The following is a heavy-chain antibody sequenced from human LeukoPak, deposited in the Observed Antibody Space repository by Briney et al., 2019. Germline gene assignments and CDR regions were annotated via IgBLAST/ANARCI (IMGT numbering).Heavy chain of an antibody. Sequence: PSETLSLTCTVSGGSISSYYWSWIRQPAGKGLEWIGRIYTSGSTNYNPSLKSRVTISVDTSKNQFSLKLSSVTAADTAVYYCARGADRGGYCGGDCYPEYFQHWGQGTLVTVSS. V-gene: IGHV4-4*07. CDR3: ARGADRGGYCGGDCYPEYFQH. CDR2: IYTSGST. J-gene: IGHJ1*01. CDR1: GGSISSYY. D-gene: IGHD2-21*02.